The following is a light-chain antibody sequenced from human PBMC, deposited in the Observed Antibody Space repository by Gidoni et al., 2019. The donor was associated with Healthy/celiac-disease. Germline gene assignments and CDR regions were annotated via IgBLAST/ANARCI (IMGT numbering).Light chain of an antibody. CDR2: EDN. V-gene: IGLV6-57*01. CDR1: SGSIASNS. J-gene: IGLJ2*01. CDR3: QSYDSSNVV. Sequence: NFMLTPPHSVSESPGKTVTISCTRSSGSIASNSVQWYQQRPGSSPTTVIYEDNQRPSGVPERFSGSIDSSSNSASLTISGLKTEDEADYYCQSYDSSNVVFGGGTKLTVL.